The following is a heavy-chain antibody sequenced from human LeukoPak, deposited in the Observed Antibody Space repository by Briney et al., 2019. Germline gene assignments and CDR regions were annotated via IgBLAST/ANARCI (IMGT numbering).Heavy chain of an antibody. V-gene: IGHV3-30*02. CDR1: GFTFSAYG. J-gene: IGHJ6*03. D-gene: IGHD4-17*01. CDR2: IRFDGSNQ. Sequence: PGGSLRLSCAASGFTFSAYGMHWVRQAPGKGLEWVAFIRFDGSNQYYADSVKGRFTISRDNSKNTLYLQMNSLRPEDTAVYCCANAEDYGDQASYMDVWGKGTTVTISS. CDR3: ANAEDYGDQASYMDV.